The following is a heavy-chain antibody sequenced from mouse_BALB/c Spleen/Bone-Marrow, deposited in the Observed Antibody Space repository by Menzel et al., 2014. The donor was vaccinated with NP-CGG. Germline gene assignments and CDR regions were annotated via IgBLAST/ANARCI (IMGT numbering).Heavy chain of an antibody. CDR3: ARVSPYWYFDV. D-gene: IGHD6-2*01. V-gene: IGHV5-12-2*01. CDR2: ISHSGGSS. CDR1: GFTFSSYI. Sequence: EVHLVESGGGFVQPGGSLKLSCAASGFTFSSYIMSWVRQTPEKRLEWVAYISHSGGSSYYLDTVKGRFTISRDNAKNILYLQMSSLKSEDTAMYYCARVSPYWYFDVWGAGTTVTVSS. J-gene: IGHJ1*01.